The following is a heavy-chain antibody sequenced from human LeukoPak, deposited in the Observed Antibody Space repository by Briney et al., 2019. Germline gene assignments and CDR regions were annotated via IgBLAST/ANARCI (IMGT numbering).Heavy chain of an antibody. CDR1: GFTFSNYG. J-gene: IGHJ3*02. V-gene: IGHV3-30*18. D-gene: IGHD3-22*01. CDR3: AKDRGGAYYESSVDI. Sequence: PGRSLRLSCAASGFTFSNYGMHWVRQAPGKGLEWVAVISYDGNNKYYADSVKGRFTISRDNSKNTLYLQMNSLRAEDTAVYYCAKDRGGAYYESSVDIWGQGTMVTVSS. CDR2: ISYDGNNK.